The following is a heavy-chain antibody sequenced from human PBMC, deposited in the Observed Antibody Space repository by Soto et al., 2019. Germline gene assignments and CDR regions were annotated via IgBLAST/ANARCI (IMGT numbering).Heavy chain of an antibody. V-gene: IGHV1-69*08. Sequence: QVQLVQSGAEVKKPGSSVKVSCKASGGTFSSYTISWVRQAPGQGLEWMGRIIPILGIANYAQKFQGRVTITADKSTGTAYMELSSLRSEDTAVYYCARDIVVVVAATPSWFDPWGQGTLVTVSS. CDR3: ARDIVVVVAATPSWFDP. D-gene: IGHD2-15*01. CDR1: GGTFSSYT. CDR2: IIPILGIA. J-gene: IGHJ5*02.